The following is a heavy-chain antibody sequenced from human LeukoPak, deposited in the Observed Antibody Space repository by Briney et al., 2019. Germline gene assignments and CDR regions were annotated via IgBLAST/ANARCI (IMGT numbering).Heavy chain of an antibody. CDR2: ISGSGGST. CDR1: GFTFSSYA. Sequence: GGSLRLSCAASGFTFSSYAMSWVRQAPGKGLEWVSAISGSGGSTYYADSVKGRFTISRDNSTNTLYLQMNSLRAEDTAVYYCAKLGEGYSSGWSKNYFDYWGQGTLVTVSS. D-gene: IGHD6-19*01. J-gene: IGHJ4*02. V-gene: IGHV3-23*01. CDR3: AKLGEGYSSGWSKNYFDY.